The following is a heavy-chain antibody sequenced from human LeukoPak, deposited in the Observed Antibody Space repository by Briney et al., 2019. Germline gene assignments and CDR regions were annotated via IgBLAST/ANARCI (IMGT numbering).Heavy chain of an antibody. CDR3: ARRRMTLTRYYYGMDV. Sequence: PSQTLSLTCTVSGGSISSGGYYWSWIRQHPGKGLEWIGYIYYSGSTYYNPSLKSRVTISVDTSKSQFSLKLSSVTAADTAVYYCARRRMTLTRYYYGMDVWGQGTTVTVSS. V-gene: IGHV4-31*03. J-gene: IGHJ6*02. CDR1: GGSISSGGYY. D-gene: IGHD3-10*01. CDR2: IYYSGST.